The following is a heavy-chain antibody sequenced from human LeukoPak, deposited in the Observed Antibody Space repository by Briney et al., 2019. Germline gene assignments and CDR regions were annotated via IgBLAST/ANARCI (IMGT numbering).Heavy chain of an antibody. D-gene: IGHD3-9*01. CDR3: ARDDGLIFDY. CDR1: GGSISSGSYY. Sequence: SETLSLTCTVSGGSISSGSYYWSWIRQPAGKGLEWIGRIYTSGSTNYNPSLKSRVTISVDTSKNQFSLKLSSVTAADTAVYYCARDDGLIFDYWGQGTLVTVSS. CDR2: IYTSGST. J-gene: IGHJ4*02. V-gene: IGHV4-61*02.